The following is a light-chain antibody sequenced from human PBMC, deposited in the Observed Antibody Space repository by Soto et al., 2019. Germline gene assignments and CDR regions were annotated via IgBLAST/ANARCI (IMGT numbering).Light chain of an antibody. CDR3: QQSNSHS. V-gene: IGKV1-5*03. CDR1: QSIGVW. J-gene: IGKJ1*01. CDR2: KAS. Sequence: DIQLTQSPSTLSASVGDRVTITCRASQSIGVWLAWYQQKAGKAPKLLIYKASSLEYGVPARFSASGFGTEFTLTISSLQPDDFATYYRQQSNSHSFGPGTKVEIK.